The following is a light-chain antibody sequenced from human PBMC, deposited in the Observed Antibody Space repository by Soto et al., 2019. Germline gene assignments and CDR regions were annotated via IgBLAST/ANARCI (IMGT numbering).Light chain of an antibody. CDR1: QSLTSSY. J-gene: IGKJ5*01. V-gene: IGKV3-20*01. CDR2: GAF. CDR3: QQYGSLIT. Sequence: ELVWTQSPGTRSLSLGARATLSCRASQSLTSSYLAWYKQKPGQAPSLLIYGAFSRATGIPDRFSGSGSGTDFTLTIRRLEPEVFAVDYCQQYGSLITFGPGTKLEI.